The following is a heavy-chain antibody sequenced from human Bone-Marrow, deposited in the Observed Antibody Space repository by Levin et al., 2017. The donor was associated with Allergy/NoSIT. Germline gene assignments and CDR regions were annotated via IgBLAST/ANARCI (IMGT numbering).Heavy chain of an antibody. J-gene: IGHJ6*02. Sequence: GGSLRLSCAASGFSFSSQAMSWVRQAPGKGLEWLSAISSSGDNTYHADSVRGRFTISRDNSRKTLYLQLNILRTEDTDIYSCAHSKSYAPPYYDAMDVWGQGTTVTVSS. V-gene: IGHV3-23*01. CDR2: ISSSGDNT. CDR3: AHSKSYAPPYYDAMDV. CDR1: GFSFSSQA. D-gene: IGHD3-16*01.